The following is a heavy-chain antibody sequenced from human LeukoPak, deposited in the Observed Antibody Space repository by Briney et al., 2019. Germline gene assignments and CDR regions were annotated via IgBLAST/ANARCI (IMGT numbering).Heavy chain of an antibody. Sequence: SETLSLTCTVSGGSISSYYWSWIRQPPGKGLEWIGYIYYSGSTNYNPSLKSRVTISVDTSKNQFSLKLSSVTAADTAVYYCARASGGGYYFDYWGQGTLVTVSS. CDR3: ARASGGGYYFDY. CDR2: IYYSGST. V-gene: IGHV4-59*01. CDR1: GGSISSYY. D-gene: IGHD2-15*01. J-gene: IGHJ4*02.